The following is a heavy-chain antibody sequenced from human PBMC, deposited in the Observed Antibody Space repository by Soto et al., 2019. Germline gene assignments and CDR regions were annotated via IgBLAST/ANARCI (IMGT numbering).Heavy chain of an antibody. CDR2: IYYSGST. Sequence: QVQLQESGPGLVKPSQTLSLTCTVSGGSISSGGYYWSWIRQHPGKGLEWIGYIYYSGSTYYNPSLKSRVTISADTSKNQFSLKLSSVTAEDTAVYYCARERYDILTGYYNGFDYWGQGTLVTVSS. J-gene: IGHJ4*02. D-gene: IGHD3-9*01. CDR3: ARERYDILTGYYNGFDY. V-gene: IGHV4-31*03. CDR1: GGSISSGGYY.